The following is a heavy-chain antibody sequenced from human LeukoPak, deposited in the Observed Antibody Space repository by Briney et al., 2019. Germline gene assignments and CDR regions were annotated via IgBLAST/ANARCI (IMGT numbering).Heavy chain of an antibody. CDR1: GFTFSSYG. CDR2: MWYDGSNK. CDR3: AKDRVSSVFVY. D-gene: IGHD6-6*01. J-gene: IGHJ4*02. Sequence: GGSLRLSCAASGFTFSSYGMHWVRQAPGKGLEWVAVMWYDGSNKYYADSVKGRFTISRDNSKNTLYLQMNSLRAEDTAVYYCAKDRVSSVFVYWGQGTLVTVSS. V-gene: IGHV3-33*06.